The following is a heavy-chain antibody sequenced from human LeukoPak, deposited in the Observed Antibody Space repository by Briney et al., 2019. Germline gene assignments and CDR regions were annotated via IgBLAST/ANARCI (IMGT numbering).Heavy chain of an antibody. CDR1: GYSISSGYY. Sequence: SETLSLTCTVSGYSISSGYYWGWIRQPPGKGLEWIGSIYHSGSTYYNPSLKSRVTISVDTSKNQFSLKLSSVTAADTAVYYCAREVVVVAATLYYYYYMDVWGKGTTVTISS. CDR2: IYHSGST. CDR3: AREVVVVAATLYYYYYMDV. J-gene: IGHJ6*03. D-gene: IGHD2-15*01. V-gene: IGHV4-38-2*02.